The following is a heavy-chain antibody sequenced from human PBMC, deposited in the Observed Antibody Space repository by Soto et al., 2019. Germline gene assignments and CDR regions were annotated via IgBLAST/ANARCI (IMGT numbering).Heavy chain of an antibody. V-gene: IGHV3-33*01. J-gene: IGHJ4*02. CDR1: GFTFSSYG. CDR2: IWYDGSNK. CDR3: ARDTFYYGSGSYYTLGY. D-gene: IGHD3-10*01. Sequence: PGGSLRLSCAASGFTFSSYGMHWVRQAPGKGLEWVAVIWYDGSNKYYADSVKGRFTISRDNSKNTLYLQMNSLRAEDTAVYYCARDTFYYGSGSYYTLGYWGQGTLVTVSS.